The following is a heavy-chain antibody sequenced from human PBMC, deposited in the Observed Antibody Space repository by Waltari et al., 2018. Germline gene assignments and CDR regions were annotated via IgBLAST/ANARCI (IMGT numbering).Heavy chain of an antibody. V-gene: IGHV3-20*01. J-gene: IGHJ3*02. Sequence: EVQLVESGGGVVRPGGSLRLSCAASGFTFDDSGMSWARQAPGKGLEWVSGINWNGGSTGYADSVKGRFTISRDNAKNSLYLQMNSLRAEDTALYHCARLTGTTDEDAFDIWGQGTMVTVSS. D-gene: IGHD1-7*01. CDR2: INWNGGST. CDR1: GFTFDDSG. CDR3: ARLTGTTDEDAFDI.